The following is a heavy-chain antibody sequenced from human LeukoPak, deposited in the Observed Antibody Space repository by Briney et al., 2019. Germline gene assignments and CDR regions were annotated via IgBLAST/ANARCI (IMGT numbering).Heavy chain of an antibody. D-gene: IGHD6-19*01. CDR1: GFTFSSFA. V-gene: IGHV3-23*05. CDR3: ARDRIRSSVAVAGTRHAFDI. J-gene: IGHJ3*02. CDR2: VSYTRIAT. Sequence: GGSLRLSCAASGFTFSSFALSWVRQAPGKGLEWVSGVSYTRIATYYADSVKGRFTISRDNAKNTVDLQMNSLRAEDTAVYYCARDRIRSSVAVAGTRHAFDIWGQGTMVTVSS.